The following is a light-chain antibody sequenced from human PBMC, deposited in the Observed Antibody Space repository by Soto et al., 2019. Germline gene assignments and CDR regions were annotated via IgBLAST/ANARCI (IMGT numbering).Light chain of an antibody. CDR2: GAS. CDR3: QQYNSYPWT. J-gene: IGKJ1*01. V-gene: IGKV1-5*03. Sequence: DIQMTQSPSTLSASVGDRVTITCRASQNIDRWLAWNQQKPGKAPNLLIYGASNLESGVPSRFSGSGSGTEFTVTISSLRPDDFATYYCQQYNSYPWTFGQGTKVEIK. CDR1: QNIDRW.